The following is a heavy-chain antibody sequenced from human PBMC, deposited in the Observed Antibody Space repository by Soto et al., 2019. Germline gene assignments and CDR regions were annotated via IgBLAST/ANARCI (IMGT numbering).Heavy chain of an antibody. D-gene: IGHD3-9*01. CDR3: ARVSLWLRYFDGNVQGAFDI. V-gene: IGHV3-48*01. CDR2: ISSSSSTI. Sequence: EVQLVESGGGLVQPGGSLRLSCAASGFTFSSYSMNWVRQAPGKGLEWVSYISSSSSTIYYADSVKGRFTISRDNAKNSLYLQMNSLRAEDTAVYYCARVSLWLRYFDGNVQGAFDIWGQGTMVTVSS. CDR1: GFTFSSYS. J-gene: IGHJ3*02.